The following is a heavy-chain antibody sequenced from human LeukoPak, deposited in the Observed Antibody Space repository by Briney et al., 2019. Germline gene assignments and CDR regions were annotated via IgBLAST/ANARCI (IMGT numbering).Heavy chain of an antibody. D-gene: IGHD4-23*01. CDR3: AREREDYGGNFDY. J-gene: IGHJ4*02. Sequence: GGSLRLSCAASGFTFSSYSINWVRQAPGKGLEWVSYISRSGISTYYADSVKGRFTIARENGKNSLYLQMNSLRADDTAVYFCAREREDYGGNFDYWGQGTLVTVSS. CDR1: GFTFSSYS. CDR2: ISRSGIST. V-gene: IGHV3-48*01.